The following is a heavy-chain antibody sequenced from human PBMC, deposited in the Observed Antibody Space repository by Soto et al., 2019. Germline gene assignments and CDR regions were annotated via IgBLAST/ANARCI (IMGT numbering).Heavy chain of an antibody. CDR1: GYTFTSYG. V-gene: IGHV1-18*01. Sequence: ASVKVSCKASGYTFTSYGISWVRQAPGQGLEWMGWISAYNGNTNCAQRLQGRVTMTTDTSTSTAYMELRSLRSDDTAVYYCAREGYYYDSSGYFLPDYWGLGTLVTVSS. J-gene: IGHJ4*02. CDR3: AREGYYYDSSGYFLPDY. D-gene: IGHD3-22*01. CDR2: ISAYNGNT.